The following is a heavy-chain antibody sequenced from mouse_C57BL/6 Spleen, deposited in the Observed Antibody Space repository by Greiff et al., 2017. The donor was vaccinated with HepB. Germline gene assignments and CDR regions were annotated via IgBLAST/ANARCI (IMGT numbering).Heavy chain of an antibody. CDR3: ARSALNYGFAY. CDR2: IYPGDGDT. CDR1: GYAFSSSW. Sequence: VQLQQSGPELVKPGASVKISCKASGYAFSSSWMNWVKQRPGKGLEWIGRIYPGDGDTNYNGKFKGKATLTADKSSSTAYMQLSSLTSEDSAVYFCARSALNYGFAYWGQGTLVTVSA. J-gene: IGHJ3*01. D-gene: IGHD2-1*01. V-gene: IGHV1-82*01.